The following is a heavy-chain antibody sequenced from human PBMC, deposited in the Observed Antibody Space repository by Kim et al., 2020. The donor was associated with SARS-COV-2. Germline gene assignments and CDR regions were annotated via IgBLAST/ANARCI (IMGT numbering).Heavy chain of an antibody. CDR1: GFIFSSYS. Sequence: GGSLRLSCAASGFIFSSYSMDWVRQAPGKGLQWVSYISSSTSTKYYADSVKGRFTISRDNAGNTLYLQMNSLRDEDTAVYYCARVGRSSCSRDVWGQGTTVTVSS. V-gene: IGHV3-48*02. CDR3: ARVGRSSCSRDV. J-gene: IGHJ6*02. CDR2: ISSSTSTK. D-gene: IGHD2-2*01.